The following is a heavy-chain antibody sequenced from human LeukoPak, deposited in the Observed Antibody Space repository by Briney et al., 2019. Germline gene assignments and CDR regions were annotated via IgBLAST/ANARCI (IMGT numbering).Heavy chain of an antibody. Sequence: GGSLRLSCAASGFTVSSNYMSWVRQAPGKGLEWVSVIYSGGSTYYADSVKGRFTISRDNSKNTLYLQMNSLRAEDTAVYYCARGWDYDFWSGPPFDYWGQGTLVTVSS. V-gene: IGHV3-66*01. CDR1: GFTVSSNY. CDR3: ARGWDYDFWSGPPFDY. J-gene: IGHJ4*02. CDR2: IYSGGST. D-gene: IGHD3-3*01.